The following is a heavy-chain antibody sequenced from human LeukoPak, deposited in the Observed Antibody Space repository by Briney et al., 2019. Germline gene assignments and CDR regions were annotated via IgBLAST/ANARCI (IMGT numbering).Heavy chain of an antibody. CDR2: INHSGST. J-gene: IGHJ4*02. D-gene: IGHD4-11*01. CDR1: GGSFSGYY. V-gene: IGHV4-34*01. CDR3: AAYSNYVSSVDY. Sequence: SETLSLTCAVYGGSFSGYYWSWIRQPPGKGLEWIGEINHSGSTNYNPSLKSRVTISVETSKNQFSLKLSSVTAADTAVYYCAAYSNYVSSVDYWGQGTLVTVSS.